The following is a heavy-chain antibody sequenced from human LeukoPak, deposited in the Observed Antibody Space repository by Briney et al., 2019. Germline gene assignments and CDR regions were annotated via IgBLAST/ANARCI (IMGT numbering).Heavy chain of an antibody. V-gene: IGHV3-21*01. CDR2: ISSSSSYI. D-gene: IGHD3-3*01. CDR1: GFTFSSYC. CDR3: ARVGSDFWSGYHFDY. J-gene: IGHJ4*02. Sequence: GGSLRHSCAASGFTFSSYCMNWVRQAPGKGLEWVSSISSSSSYIYYADSVKGRFTISRDNAKNSLYLQMNSLRAEDTAVYYCARVGSDFWSGYHFDYWGQGTLVTVSS.